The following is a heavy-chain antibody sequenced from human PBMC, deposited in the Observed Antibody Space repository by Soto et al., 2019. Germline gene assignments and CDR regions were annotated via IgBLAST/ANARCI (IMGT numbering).Heavy chain of an antibody. CDR1: GGSVSSEHYY. Sequence: TSETLSLTCTVSGGSVSSEHYYWNWIRQPPGKGLEWIGYFYYTGSTNYNPSLESRLTMSVDMSKNHFSLKLSSVTAADTAVYYYDNSGLPDYWGQGTLVTVSS. CDR3: DNSGLPDY. J-gene: IGHJ4*02. D-gene: IGHD5-12*01. V-gene: IGHV4-61*03. CDR2: FYYTGST.